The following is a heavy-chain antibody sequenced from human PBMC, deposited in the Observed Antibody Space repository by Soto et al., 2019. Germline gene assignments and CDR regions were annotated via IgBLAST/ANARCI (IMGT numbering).Heavy chain of an antibody. CDR1: GFTFSNYV. J-gene: IGHJ4*02. V-gene: IGHV3-48*01. Sequence: EVQLVESGGGLVQPGGSLRLSCTTSGFTFSNYVINWVRQTPGKWLEWDSYISTSGKTIYYADSVKCRFTISRDNAKNSLYLQMNSLRAAASAVYYCARAIVSCGDYCHRYFDYLGQGTLVTVSS. CDR3: ARAIVSCGDYCHRYFDY. CDR2: ISTSGKTI. D-gene: IGHD2-21*02.